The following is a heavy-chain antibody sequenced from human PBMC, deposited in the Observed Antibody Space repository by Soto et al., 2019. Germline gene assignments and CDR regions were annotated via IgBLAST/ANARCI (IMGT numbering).Heavy chain of an antibody. CDR1: GGSVSSGTHY. J-gene: IGHJ6*02. CDR3: ARDPHYYGVPAGGIDV. D-gene: IGHD3-10*01. CDR2: IYYTGTT. Sequence: QVQLQESGPGLVKPSETLSLTCSVSGGSVSSGTHYWSWIRQPPGKGLEWIGYIYYTGTTKYNPSLKSRTTILVDTSKNQFSLKMSSVTAADTALYYCARDPHYYGVPAGGIDVWGQGTTVTVSS. V-gene: IGHV4-61*01.